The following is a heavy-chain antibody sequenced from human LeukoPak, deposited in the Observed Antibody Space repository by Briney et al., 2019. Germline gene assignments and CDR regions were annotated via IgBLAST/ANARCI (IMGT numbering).Heavy chain of an antibody. J-gene: IGHJ6*03. CDR1: GGTFSSYA. Sequence: ASVKASCKASGGTFSSYAISWVRQAPGQGLEWMGGIIPIFGTANYAQKFQGRVTITTDESTSTAYMELSSLRSEDTAVYYCARELELDSVAHYMDVWGKGTTVTVSS. V-gene: IGHV1-69*05. D-gene: IGHD1-7*01. CDR3: ARELELDSVAHYMDV. CDR2: IIPIFGTA.